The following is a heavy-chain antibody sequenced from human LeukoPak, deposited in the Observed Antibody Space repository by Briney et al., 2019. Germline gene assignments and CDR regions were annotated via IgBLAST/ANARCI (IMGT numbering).Heavy chain of an antibody. J-gene: IGHJ6*02. CDR3: ARVSPRDTYYLGMDV. D-gene: IGHD3-22*01. CDR1: GGSISSYY. V-gene: IGHV4-59*01. Sequence: SETLSLTCTVSGGSISSYYWSWIRQPPGKGLEWIGYIYYSGSTNYNPSLKSRVTISVDTSKNQFSLKLSSVTAADTAVYYCARVSPRDTYYLGMDVWGRGTTVTASS. CDR2: IYYSGST.